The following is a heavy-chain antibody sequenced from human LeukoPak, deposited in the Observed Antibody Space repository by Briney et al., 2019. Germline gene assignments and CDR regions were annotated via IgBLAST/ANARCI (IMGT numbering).Heavy chain of an antibody. CDR3: ARAGSGWYRGYYYYMDV. CDR1: GFTFNKFW. CDR2: INQDGSDT. Sequence: GGSLRLSCVASGFTFNKFWMTWVRQAPGKGLQWVANINQDGSDTYSVDSVKGRFTISRDTAKNSVYLQIDSLRADDTAVYYCARAGSGWYRGYYYYMDVWGKGTTVTISS. J-gene: IGHJ6*03. V-gene: IGHV3-7*01. D-gene: IGHD6-19*01.